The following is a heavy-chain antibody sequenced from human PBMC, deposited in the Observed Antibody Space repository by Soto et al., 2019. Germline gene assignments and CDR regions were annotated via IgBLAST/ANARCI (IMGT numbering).Heavy chain of an antibody. CDR3: AKDLEYQVLWGFYDY. CDR1: GFTFSSYA. D-gene: IGHD2-2*01. V-gene: IGHV3-23*01. CDR2: ISSSDDGT. J-gene: IGHJ4*02. Sequence: GGSLRLSCAASGFTFSSYAMSWVRQAPGKGLEWVSSISSSDDGTYYADPVKGRFTISRDNSKSTLYLQMNSLRAEDTAVYYCAKDLEYQVLWGFYDYWGQGTLVTVSS.